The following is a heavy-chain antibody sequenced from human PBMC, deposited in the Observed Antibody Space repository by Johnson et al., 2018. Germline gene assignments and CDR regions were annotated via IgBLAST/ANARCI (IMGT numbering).Heavy chain of an antibody. D-gene: IGHD2-21*02. J-gene: IGHJ3*02. V-gene: IGHV5-51*01. CDR2: IYPDDSDI. CDR1: GYTFTNYW. CDR3: EGHRVTEDAFEI. Sequence: VQLVQSGAEVKKPGESLKISCKGYGYTFTNYWIGWVRQMPGKGLEWMGIIYPDDSDIRYSPSFQGRVAISADKSINPADLPWGTLRASDTAMYYCEGHRVTEDAFEIWGQGTMVTVSA.